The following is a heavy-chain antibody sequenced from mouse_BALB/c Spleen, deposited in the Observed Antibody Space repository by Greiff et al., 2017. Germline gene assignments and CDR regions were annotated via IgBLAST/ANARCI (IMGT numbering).Heavy chain of an antibody. CDR3: AISTMITTLDY. Sequence: EVQRVESGGGLVKPGGSLKLSCAASGFTFSDYYMYWVRQTPEKRLEWVATISDGGSYTYYPDSVKGRFTISRDNAKNNLYLQMSSLKSEDTAMYYGAISTMITTLDYWGQGTTLTVSS. CDR2: ISDGGSYT. D-gene: IGHD2-4*01. J-gene: IGHJ2*01. V-gene: IGHV5-4*02. CDR1: GFTFSDYY.